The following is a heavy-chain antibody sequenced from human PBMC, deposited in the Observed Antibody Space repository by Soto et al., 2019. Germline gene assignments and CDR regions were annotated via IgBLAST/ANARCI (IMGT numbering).Heavy chain of an antibody. D-gene: IGHD3-16*02. CDR2: INPSGGST. CDR1: GYTFTDYY. CDR3: ARGVMIAFGGVIVDNWFDP. V-gene: IGHV1-46*01. J-gene: IGHJ5*02. Sequence: ASVKVSCKASGYTFTDYYIHWVRQAPGQGLEWMGVINPSGGSTTYAQRFQGRITMTRDTSTSTVYMELSSLRSEDTAVYYCARGVMIAFGGVIVDNWFDPWGQGTLVTVSS.